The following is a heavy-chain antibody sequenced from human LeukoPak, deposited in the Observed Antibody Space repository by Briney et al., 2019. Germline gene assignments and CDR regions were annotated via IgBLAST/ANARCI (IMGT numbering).Heavy chain of an antibody. Sequence: GGPLRLSCAASGYTFSSHAMSRVRQAPGKGLEWVSTISGSGSSTYYSDSVKGRFTIARDNFKSILYLQMNNLRDEDSAIYYCAKDACVGDCNYHFDYWGQGTFVPVSS. CDR3: AKDACVGDCNYHFDY. CDR2: ISGSGSST. CDR1: GYTFSSHA. V-gene: IGHV3-23*01. D-gene: IGHD2-21*02. J-gene: IGHJ4*02.